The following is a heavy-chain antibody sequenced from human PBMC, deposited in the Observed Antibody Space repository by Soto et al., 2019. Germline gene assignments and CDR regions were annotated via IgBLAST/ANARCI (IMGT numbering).Heavy chain of an antibody. CDR1: GFTFTSYA. CDR3: AKDPLSYSSSWYPNWFGP. D-gene: IGHD6-13*01. V-gene: IGHV3-23*01. Sequence: GGSLRLSCAASGFTFTSYAMSWVRQAPGKGLEWVSGITAHADRTFYADSVKGRFTVSRDNAQNTLYLQMNSLRAEDTAIYYCAKDPLSYSSSWYPNWFGPWSQGTLVTVSS. J-gene: IGHJ5*02. CDR2: ITAHADRT.